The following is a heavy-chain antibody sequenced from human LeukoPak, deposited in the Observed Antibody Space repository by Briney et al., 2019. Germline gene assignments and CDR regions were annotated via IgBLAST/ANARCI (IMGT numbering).Heavy chain of an antibody. V-gene: IGHV3-21*01. Sequence: GGSLRLSCAASGFTFSSYSMNWVRQAPGKGLEWVSSISSSSSYIYYADSVKGRFTISRDNAKNSLYLQMNSLRAEDTAVYYCARVGVVVTAIWDYYYGMDVWGQGTTVTVSS. J-gene: IGHJ6*02. D-gene: IGHD2-21*02. CDR1: GFTFSSYS. CDR2: ISSSSSYI. CDR3: ARVGVVVTAIWDYYYGMDV.